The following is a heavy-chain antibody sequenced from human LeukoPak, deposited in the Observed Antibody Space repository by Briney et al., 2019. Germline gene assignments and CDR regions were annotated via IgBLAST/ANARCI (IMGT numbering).Heavy chain of an antibody. CDR2: ISSSGSTI. CDR1: GFTFSVYY. V-gene: IGHV3-11*04. CDR3: ARPYSSGWSYYYYMDV. J-gene: IGHJ6*03. Sequence: GGSLRLSCAASGFTFSVYYMSWIRQAPGKGLEWVSYISSSGSTIYYADSVKGRFTISRDNAKNSLYLQMNSLRAEDTAVYYCARPYSSGWSYYYYMDVWGKGTTVTVSS. D-gene: IGHD6-19*01.